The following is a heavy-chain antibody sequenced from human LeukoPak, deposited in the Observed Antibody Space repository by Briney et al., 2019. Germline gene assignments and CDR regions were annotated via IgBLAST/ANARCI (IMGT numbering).Heavy chain of an antibody. D-gene: IGHD6-19*01. CDR1: GGSISSSSYY. CDR3: ARAKQWLVFNRWGYYFDY. V-gene: IGHV4-39*07. Sequence: SETLSLTCTVSGGSISSSSYYWGWIRQPPGKGLEWIGSIYYSGSTYYNPSLKSRVTISVDTSKNQFSLKLSSVTAADTAVYYCARAKQWLVFNRWGYYFDYWGQGTLVTVSS. CDR2: IYYSGST. J-gene: IGHJ4*02.